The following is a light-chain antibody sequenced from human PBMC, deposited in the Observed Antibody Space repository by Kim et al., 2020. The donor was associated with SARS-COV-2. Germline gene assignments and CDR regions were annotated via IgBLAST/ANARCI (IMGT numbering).Light chain of an antibody. CDR1: QSVSSSY. CDR3: QQDYNLLS. CDR2: GAS. J-gene: IGKJ4*01. V-gene: IGKV3D-7*01. Sequence: PGERVTLSCRASQSVSSSYLTWYQQKPGQAPRLLIYGASTRATSIPARFSGSGSGTDFTLTISSLQPEDFAVYYCQQDYNLLSLGGGTKVDIK.